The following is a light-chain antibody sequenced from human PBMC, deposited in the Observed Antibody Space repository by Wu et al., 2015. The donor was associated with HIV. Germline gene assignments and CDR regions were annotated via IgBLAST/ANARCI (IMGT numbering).Light chain of an antibody. Sequence: EIVMTQSPATLSVSPGERATLSCRASQSVSSNLAWYQHKPGQAPRLLIYGASTRATGIPARFSGSGSGTEFTLTISTMQSEDSAIYYCQHYNKRPPLTFGEGPRWRSN. CDR2: GAS. CDR1: QSVSSN. V-gene: IGKV3-15*01. CDR3: QHYNKRPPLT. J-gene: IGKJ4*01.